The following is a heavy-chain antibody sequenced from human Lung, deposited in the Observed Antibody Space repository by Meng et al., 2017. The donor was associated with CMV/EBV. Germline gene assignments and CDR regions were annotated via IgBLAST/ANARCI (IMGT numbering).Heavy chain of an antibody. CDR1: GGTFRNYA. D-gene: IGHD2-2*02. CDR3: ARERTGDCDSTSFYNYYYYYYMDV. CDR2: IIPFFANT. V-gene: IGHV1-69*05. Sequence: SVKVSCKASGGTFRNYAFSWVRQAPGQGLEWMGGIIPFFANTSYPQTFQGRVTITTDESTSTAYMELSSLRSEDTAVYYCARERTGDCDSTSFYNYYYYYYMDVWGQGTTVTVSS. J-gene: IGHJ6*02.